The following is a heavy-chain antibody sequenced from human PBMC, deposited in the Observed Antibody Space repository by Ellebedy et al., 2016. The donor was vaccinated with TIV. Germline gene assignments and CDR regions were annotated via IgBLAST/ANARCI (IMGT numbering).Heavy chain of an antibody. CDR1: GFTFSSYA. CDR3: ARDAPIGVFNSAFDI. Sequence: GGSLRLSCAASGFTFSSYAMHWVRQAPGKGLEWVAVISYDGSNKYYADSVKGRFTISRDNSKNTLYLQMNSLRAEDTAVYYCARDAPIGVFNSAFDIWGQGTMVTVSS. D-gene: IGHD2-21*01. CDR2: ISYDGSNK. V-gene: IGHV3-30*01. J-gene: IGHJ3*02.